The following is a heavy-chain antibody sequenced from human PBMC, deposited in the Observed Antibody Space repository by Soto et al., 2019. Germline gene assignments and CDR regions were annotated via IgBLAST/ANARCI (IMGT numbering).Heavy chain of an antibody. CDR3: ARGTESEYSSSSSFDY. Sequence: QVQLVQSGAEVKKPGSSVKVSCKASGGTFSSYAISWVRQAPGQGLEWMGGIIPIFGTANYAQKFQGRVTITADESTSTAYMELSRLGYEDTAVYYCARGTESEYSSSSSFDYWGQGTLVTVSS. J-gene: IGHJ4*02. CDR2: IIPIFGTA. CDR1: GGTFSSYA. D-gene: IGHD6-6*01. V-gene: IGHV1-69*01.